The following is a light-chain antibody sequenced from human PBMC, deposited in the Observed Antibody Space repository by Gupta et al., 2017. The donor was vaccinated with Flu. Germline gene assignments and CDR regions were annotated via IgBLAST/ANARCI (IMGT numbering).Light chain of an antibody. CDR1: QSISNS. CDR2: GAS. Sequence: DFQMTQSPSSLSASVGDRVIITCRASQSISNSLGWYQQKPEKAPKSLIYGASSWQYGVPERFSGSGFGTEFTLTISSLQPEDFGIYYCRQYRDYPRTFGQGTRLE. V-gene: IGKV1D-16*01. J-gene: IGKJ5*01. CDR3: RQYRDYPRT.